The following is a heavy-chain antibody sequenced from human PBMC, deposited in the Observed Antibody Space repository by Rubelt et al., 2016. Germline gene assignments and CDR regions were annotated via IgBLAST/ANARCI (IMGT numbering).Heavy chain of an antibody. D-gene: IGHD2-2*01. J-gene: IGHJ5*02. Sequence: MGWINPNSGGTNCAQKFQGRVTMTRDTSISTAYMELSRLRSEDTAVYYCARDSHIVVVPAARRWFDPWGQGTLVTVSS. CDR2: INPNSGGT. CDR3: ARDSHIVVVPAARRWFDP. V-gene: IGHV1-2*02.